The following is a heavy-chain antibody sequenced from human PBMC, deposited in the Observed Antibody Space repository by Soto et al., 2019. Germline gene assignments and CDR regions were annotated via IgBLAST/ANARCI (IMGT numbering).Heavy chain of an antibody. D-gene: IGHD5-18*01. Sequence: ASVKVSCKASGYTFTSYDINWVRQATGQGLEWMGWMNPNSGNTGYAQKFQGRVTMTRNTSISTAYMELSSLRSEDTAVYYCARAPSGYSYGYMRGYYFDYWGQGTLVTVSS. J-gene: IGHJ4*02. CDR2: MNPNSGNT. CDR3: ARAPSGYSYGYMRGYYFDY. V-gene: IGHV1-8*01. CDR1: GYTFTSYD.